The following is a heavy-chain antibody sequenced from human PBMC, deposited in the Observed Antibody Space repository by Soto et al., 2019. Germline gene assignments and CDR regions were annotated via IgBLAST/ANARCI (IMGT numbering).Heavy chain of an antibody. CDR2: ISGPGATI. V-gene: IGHV3-23*01. CDR3: AKMLTMVRGVTGLRDFDF. J-gene: IGHJ4*02. CDR1: GFTFSSYA. D-gene: IGHD3-10*01. Sequence: EVQLLEAGGNLIQPGGSLRLSCAASGFTFSSYAMSWVRQAPGQGLEWLSAISGPGATIYYADSVKGRFTISRDNSKNTLDLQMNSLTAEDTAVYYCAKMLTMVRGVTGLRDFDFWGQGTLVTVSS.